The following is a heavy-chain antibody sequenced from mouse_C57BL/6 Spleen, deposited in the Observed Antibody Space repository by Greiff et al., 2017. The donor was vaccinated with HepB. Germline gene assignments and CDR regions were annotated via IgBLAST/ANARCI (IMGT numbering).Heavy chain of an antibody. CDR3: ARFLYYGSTWYFDV. V-gene: IGHV7-3*01. Sequence: EVQRVESGGGLVQPGGSLSLSCAASGFTFTDYYMSWVRQPPGKALEWLGFIRNKANGYTTEYSASVKGRFTISRDNSQSILYLQMNALRAEDSATYYCARFLYYGSTWYFDVWGTGTTVTVSS. J-gene: IGHJ1*03. CDR1: GFTFTDYY. D-gene: IGHD1-1*01. CDR2: IRNKANGYTT.